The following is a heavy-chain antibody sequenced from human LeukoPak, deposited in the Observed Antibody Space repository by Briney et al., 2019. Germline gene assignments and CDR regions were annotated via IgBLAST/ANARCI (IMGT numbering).Heavy chain of an antibody. CDR1: GGSFSAYY. J-gene: IGHJ4*02. V-gene: IGHV4-34*01. D-gene: IGHD1-26*01. Sequence: PSETLSLTCAVYGGSFSAYYCTWIRQPPGKGLEWIGEINHSGSTNYNPSLKSRVTISVDTSKNQFSLKLSSVTAADTAVYYCAIYIVGGTTADYWGGETGVSVSS. CDR2: INHSGST. CDR3: AIYIVGGTTADY.